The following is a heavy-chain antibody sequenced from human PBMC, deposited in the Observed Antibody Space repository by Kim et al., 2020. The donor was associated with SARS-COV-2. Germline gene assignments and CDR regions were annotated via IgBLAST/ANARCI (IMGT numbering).Heavy chain of an antibody. Sequence: GGSLRLSCAASGFTFSSYSMNWVRQAPGKGLEWVSYISSSSSTIYYADSVKGRFTISRDNAKNSLYLQMNSLRDEDTVVYYCARDLVTMVRGVHYYYYGMDVWGQGTTVTVSS. D-gene: IGHD3-10*01. CDR1: GFTFSSYS. J-gene: IGHJ6*02. CDR2: ISSSSSTI. V-gene: IGHV3-48*02. CDR3: ARDLVTMVRGVHYYYYGMDV.